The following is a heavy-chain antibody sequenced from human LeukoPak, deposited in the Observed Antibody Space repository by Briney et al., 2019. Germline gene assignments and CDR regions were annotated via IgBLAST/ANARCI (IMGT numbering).Heavy chain of an antibody. D-gene: IGHD3-22*01. CDR1: GFTFSSYA. CDR3: AKDPWGGTMIVVALDY. V-gene: IGHV3-23*01. J-gene: IGHJ4*02. CDR2: ISGSGGST. Sequence: GGSLRLSCAASGFTFSSYAMSWVRQAPGKGLEWVSAISGSGGSTYYADSVKGRFTISRDNSKNTLYLQMNSLRAEDTAVYYCAKDPWGGTMIVVALDYWGQGTLVTVSS.